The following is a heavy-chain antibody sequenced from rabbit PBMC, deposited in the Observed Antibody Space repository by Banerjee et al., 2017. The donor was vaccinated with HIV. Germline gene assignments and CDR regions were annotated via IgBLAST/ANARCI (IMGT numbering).Heavy chain of an antibody. V-gene: IGHV1S40*01. Sequence: QSLEESGGGLVQPEGSLTLTCKASGFSFSSNDYMCWVRQAPGKGLEWIACTVGGRSTFTYYASWAKGRFTISKASSTTVTPQMTSLTAADTATYFCARDSATSFSTYGMDLWGQGTLVTVS. CDR1: GFSFSSNDY. CDR3: ARDSATSFSTYGMDL. CDR2: TVGGRSTFT. J-gene: IGHJ6*01. D-gene: IGHD1-1*01.